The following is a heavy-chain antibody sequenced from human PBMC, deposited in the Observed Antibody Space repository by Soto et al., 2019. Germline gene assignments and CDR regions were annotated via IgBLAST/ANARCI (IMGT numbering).Heavy chain of an antibody. CDR1: GYTFTSYD. CDR2: MNPNSGNT. V-gene: IGHV1-8*01. Sequence: QVQLEQSGAEVKKPGASVKVSCKASGYTFTSYDINWVRQATGQGLEWMGWMNPNSGNTGYAQKFQGRATMTRNTSIRTAYMELSSLRSEATAVYYCARGHGVGDWFDPCGQGTLVTVSS. CDR3: ARGHGVGDWFDP. J-gene: IGHJ5*02. D-gene: IGHD3-10*01.